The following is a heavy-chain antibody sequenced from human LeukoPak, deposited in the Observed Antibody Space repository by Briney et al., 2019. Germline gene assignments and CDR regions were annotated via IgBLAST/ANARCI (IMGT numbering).Heavy chain of an antibody. J-gene: IGHJ6*02. CDR3: ARWEYCSGGSCYSGYYGMDV. D-gene: IGHD2-15*01. Sequence: SETLSLTCTVSGGSISSSSYYWGWVRQPPGKGLEWIGRIYYSGSTYSTPSLKSRATISVDTSKHQLSLKLSSVTAAATAVYYCARWEYCSGGSCYSGYYGMDVWGQGTTVTVSS. V-gene: IGHV4-39*01. CDR2: IYYSGST. CDR1: GGSISSSSYY.